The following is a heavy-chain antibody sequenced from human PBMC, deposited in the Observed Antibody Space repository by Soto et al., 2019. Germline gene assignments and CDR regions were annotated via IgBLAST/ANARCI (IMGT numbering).Heavy chain of an antibody. V-gene: IGHV3-53*01. J-gene: IGHJ3*01. CDR3: ATWHEREHAYDV. CDR2: LYDVDGS. D-gene: IGHD1-1*01. CDR1: GLTISGKKY. Sequence: GGSLRLSCAAFGLTISGKKYVAWVRQAPGKGLEWVSALYDVDGSFYADSVKGRFTTSSDSSKTTVYLQMNDLRPDDTAVYYCATWHEREHAYDVWGQGATVTVSS.